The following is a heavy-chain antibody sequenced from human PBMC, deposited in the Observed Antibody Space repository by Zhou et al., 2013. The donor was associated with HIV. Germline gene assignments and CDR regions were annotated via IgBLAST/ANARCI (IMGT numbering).Heavy chain of an antibody. CDR2: IIPLPGIA. D-gene: IGHD2-2*01. Sequence: QVHLVQSGAEVKKPGSSVKVSCKASGGTFSTFSSNAINWVRQAPGHGLEWMGRIIPLPGIAKYEQKFQGRVTVTIDTSTSIAYMELRSLRSDDTAVYYCARDSCTSTSCYFDYWGQGTLVTVSS. CDR3: ARDSCTSTSCYFDY. V-gene: IGHV1-69*04. CDR1: GGTFSTFSSNA. J-gene: IGHJ4*02.